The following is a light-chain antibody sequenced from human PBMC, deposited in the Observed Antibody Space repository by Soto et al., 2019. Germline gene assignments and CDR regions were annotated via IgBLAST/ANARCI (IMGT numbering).Light chain of an antibody. V-gene: IGLV1-40*01. CDR1: SSNIGAGYD. J-gene: IGLJ1*01. CDR2: DNN. Sequence: QSVLTQPPSVSGAPGQRVTISCTGSSSNIGAGYDVHWYQQLPGTAPKLLIYDNNNRPSGVPGRFSGSKSGTSASLAITGLQAEDEADYYCQSYDSSPSASYVFGTGTKVTVL. CDR3: QSYDSSPSASYV.